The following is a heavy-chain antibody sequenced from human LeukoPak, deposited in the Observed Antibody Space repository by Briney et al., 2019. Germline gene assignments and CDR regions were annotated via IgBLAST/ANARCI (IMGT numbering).Heavy chain of an antibody. D-gene: IGHD1-26*01. CDR2: IYAGGST. V-gene: IGHV3-53*01. CDR1: GATVNSNY. CDR3: AHSPIAAGANGY. Sequence: PGGSLRLSCAVSGATVNSNYMSWVRQAPGKGLEWVSVIYAGGSTYYADSVKGRFTISRDNSKNTLYLQMNSLRAEDTAVYYCAHSPIAAGANGYWGQGTLVTVSS. J-gene: IGHJ4*02.